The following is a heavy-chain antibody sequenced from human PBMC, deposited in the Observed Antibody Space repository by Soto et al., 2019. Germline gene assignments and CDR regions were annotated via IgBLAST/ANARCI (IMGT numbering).Heavy chain of an antibody. V-gene: IGHV1-69*01. Sequence: QVQLVQSGAEVKKPGSSVKVSCKASGGTFSSYAISWVRQAPGQGLEWMGGIIPIFGTANYAQKFQGRVTVTANESPSTAYRGLSSLRSEDTAVYYCAGGRVPAAIRAFKYWGQGTLVTVSS. D-gene: IGHD2-2*02. CDR2: IIPIFGTA. J-gene: IGHJ4*02. CDR1: GGTFSSYA. CDR3: AGGRVPAAIRAFKY.